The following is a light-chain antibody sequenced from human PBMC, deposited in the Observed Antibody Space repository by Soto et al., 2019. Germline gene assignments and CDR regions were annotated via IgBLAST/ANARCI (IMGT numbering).Light chain of an antibody. Sequence: IVLTQSPSTLSLSPGERVTRSCRVSQSVHNNYLAWYQQKPGQAPRLLIFAASGRATGIPDRFSSSGSDTDFTLTISRLQHEESAVYYCRQYCGSAPITFGQGTRLET. CDR3: RQYCGSAPIT. J-gene: IGKJ5*01. V-gene: IGKV3-20*01. CDR1: QSVHNNY. CDR2: AAS.